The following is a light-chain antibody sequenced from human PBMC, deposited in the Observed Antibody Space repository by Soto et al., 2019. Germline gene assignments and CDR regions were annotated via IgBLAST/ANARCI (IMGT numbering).Light chain of an antibody. CDR1: SSDVGHYNR. V-gene: IGLV2-18*02. Sequence: QSALTQPPSVSGSPGQSVTISCTGTSSDVGHYNRVSWYQQPPGTAPKLMIYEVTNRPSGVPDRFSGSKSGNTASLIISGLQAEDEADYYFSSYTTSSTYVFGPGTKLTVL. CDR3: SSYTTSSTYV. J-gene: IGLJ1*01. CDR2: EVT.